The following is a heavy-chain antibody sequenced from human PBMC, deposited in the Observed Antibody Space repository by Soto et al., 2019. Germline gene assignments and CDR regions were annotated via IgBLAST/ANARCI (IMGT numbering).Heavy chain of an antibody. D-gene: IGHD2-2*01. Sequence: QVQLVESGGGVVQPGRSLRLSCAASGFTFSSYAMHWVRQAPGKGLEWVAVISYDGSNKYYADSVKGRFTISRDNSKNTLYLQMNSLRAEDTAVYYCARDLRGYRSSTSCSPLIYYYYYGMDVWGQGTTVTVSS. J-gene: IGHJ6*02. CDR3: ARDLRGYRSSTSCSPLIYYYYYGMDV. V-gene: IGHV3-30-3*01. CDR1: GFTFSSYA. CDR2: ISYDGSNK.